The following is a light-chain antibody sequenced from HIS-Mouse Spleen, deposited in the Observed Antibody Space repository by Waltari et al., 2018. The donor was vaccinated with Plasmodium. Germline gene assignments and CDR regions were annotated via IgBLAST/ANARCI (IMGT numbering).Light chain of an antibody. Sequence: EIVLTQSPGTLSLSPGERATLSCRASQSVSSSYLAWYQQKPGQAPRLLILGASSRATGIPDRFRGSGSGTDFTLTISRLEPEDFAVYYCQQYGSSPIIFGQGTRLEIK. CDR1: QSVSSSY. J-gene: IGKJ5*01. V-gene: IGKV3-20*01. CDR2: GAS. CDR3: QQYGSSPII.